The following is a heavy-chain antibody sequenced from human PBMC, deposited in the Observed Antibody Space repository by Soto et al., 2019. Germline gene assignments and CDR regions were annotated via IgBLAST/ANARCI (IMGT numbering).Heavy chain of an antibody. J-gene: IGHJ6*02. CDR1: GFTFSDYY. CDR2: ISSSGSTI. Sequence: GGSLRLSCAASGFTFSDYYMSWIRQAPGKGLEWVSYISSSGSTIYYADSVKGRFTISRDNAKNSLYLQMNSLRAEDTAVYYCARDTVRVSATGTGGYYYGIDVWGQGSTVTVSS. CDR3: ARDTVRVSATGTGGYYYGIDV. D-gene: IGHD6-13*01. V-gene: IGHV3-11*01.